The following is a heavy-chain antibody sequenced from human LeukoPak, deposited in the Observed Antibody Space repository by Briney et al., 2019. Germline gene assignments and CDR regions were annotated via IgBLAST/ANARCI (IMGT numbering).Heavy chain of an antibody. D-gene: IGHD2-15*01. J-gene: IGHJ4*02. CDR1: GFTLSSYN. Sequence: GGSLRLSCVASGFTLSSYNMKWVRQAPGKRLEWVSSISWRSSDIEYADSVKGRFTISRDIDKKSLYLQMNSLRAEDTALYYCAKDHRWVGYCRGGSCYPPDYWGQGTLVTVSS. CDR3: AKDHRWVGYCRGGSCYPPDY. V-gene: IGHV3-21*04. CDR2: ISWRSSDI.